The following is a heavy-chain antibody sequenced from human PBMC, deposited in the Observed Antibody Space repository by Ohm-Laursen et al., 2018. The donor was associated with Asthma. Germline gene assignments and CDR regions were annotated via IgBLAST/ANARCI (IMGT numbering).Heavy chain of an antibody. CDR1: GFTFGDYA. Sequence: SLRLSCTASGFTFGDYAMSWFRQAPGKGLEWVGFIRSKAYGGTTEYAASVKGRFTISRDDSKSIAYLQMNSLKTEDTAVYYCTRDQHFYDSSGEMGYYFDYWGQGTLVTVSS. V-gene: IGHV3-49*03. CDR3: TRDQHFYDSSGEMGYYFDY. CDR2: IRSKAYGGTT. J-gene: IGHJ4*02. D-gene: IGHD3-22*01.